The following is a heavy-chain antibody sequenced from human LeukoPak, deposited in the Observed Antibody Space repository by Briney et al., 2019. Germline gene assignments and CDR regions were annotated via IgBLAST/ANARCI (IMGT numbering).Heavy chain of an antibody. Sequence: KTSETLSLACAVYGGSFSGYYWSWIRQPPGKGLEWIGEINHSGSTNYNPSLKSRVTISVATSKNQFSLKLTSVTAADTTVYYWAIGSKVLTTIPRPGWYFELWGRGTLVTVSS. J-gene: IGHJ2*01. D-gene: IGHD2-21*02. V-gene: IGHV4-34*01. CDR1: GGSFSGYY. CDR2: INHSGST. CDR3: AIGSKVLTTIPRPGWYFEL.